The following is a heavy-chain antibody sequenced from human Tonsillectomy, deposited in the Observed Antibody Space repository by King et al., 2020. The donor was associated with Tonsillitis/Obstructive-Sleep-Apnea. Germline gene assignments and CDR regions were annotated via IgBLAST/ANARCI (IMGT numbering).Heavy chain of an antibody. Sequence: QLVQSGAEVKKPGSSVKVSCKASGGTFSSYAISWVRQAPGQGLEWMGRIIPILGIANYAQKFQGRVTITADKSTSTAYMELSSLRTEDTAVYYCAMGGGNTAMAHPSYYYYMDFRGKGTTVTVSS. V-gene: IGHV1-69*09. CDR3: AMGGGNTAMAHPSYYYYMDF. CDR1: GGTFSSYA. J-gene: IGHJ6*03. D-gene: IGHD5-18*01. CDR2: IIPILGIA.